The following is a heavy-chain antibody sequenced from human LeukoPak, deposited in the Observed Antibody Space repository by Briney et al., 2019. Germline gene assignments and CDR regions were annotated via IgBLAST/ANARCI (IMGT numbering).Heavy chain of an antibody. CDR2: MCWNVGSI. J-gene: IGHJ6*02. Sequence: GGSLRLSCAASGFTFDDYAMHWVRQAPGKGLEWVLGMCWNVGSIVYADSAKGRFTISRDHAKNCLYLQLDSLRAEDTAFYYFAKELIITMVRGVNTKGYYGMDVWGQGTTVTVSS. D-gene: IGHD3-10*01. V-gene: IGHV3-9*01. CDR1: GFTFDDYA. CDR3: AKELIITMVRGVNTKGYYGMDV.